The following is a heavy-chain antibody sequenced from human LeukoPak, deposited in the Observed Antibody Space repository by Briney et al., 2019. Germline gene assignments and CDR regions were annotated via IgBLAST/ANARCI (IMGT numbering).Heavy chain of an antibody. V-gene: IGHV1-69*04. CDR2: IIPILGIA. J-gene: IGHJ4*02. Sequence: GASVKVSCKASGGTFSSYTISWVRQAPGQGLEWMGRIIPILGIANYAQKFQGRVTITADKSTSTAYMELSSLRSDDTAVYYCARDRLGYCSSTSCPLGVYWGQGTLVTVSS. CDR3: ARDRLGYCSSTSCPLGVY. D-gene: IGHD2-2*01. CDR1: GGTFSSYT.